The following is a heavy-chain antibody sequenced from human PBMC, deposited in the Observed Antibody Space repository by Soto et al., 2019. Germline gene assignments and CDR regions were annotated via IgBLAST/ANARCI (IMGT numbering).Heavy chain of an antibody. Sequence: QAGGSLRLSCAASGFTFSSYGMHWVRQAPGKGLEWVAVIWYDGSNKYYADSVKGRFTISRDNSKNTLYLQMNGLRAEDTAVYYCARDLAAYYYYGMDVWGQGTTVTVSS. CDR2: IWYDGSNK. CDR3: ARDLAAYYYYGMDV. CDR1: GFTFSSYG. D-gene: IGHD6-25*01. V-gene: IGHV3-33*01. J-gene: IGHJ6*02.